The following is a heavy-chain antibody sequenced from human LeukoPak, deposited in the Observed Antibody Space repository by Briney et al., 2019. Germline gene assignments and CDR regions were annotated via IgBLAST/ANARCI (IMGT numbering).Heavy chain of an antibody. V-gene: IGHV3-23*01. CDR1: GFTFSSYA. CDR2: ISGSGGST. J-gene: IGHJ4*02. CDR3: AKDLPAYSPGDHFAY. Sequence: GGSLRLSCAASGFTFSSYAMNWVRQAPGKGLEWVSGISGSGGSTYYADSVKGRFTISRDNSKNTLYLQINSLRAEDTAIYYCAKDLPAYSPGDHFAYWGQGTLVTVSS. D-gene: IGHD7-27*01.